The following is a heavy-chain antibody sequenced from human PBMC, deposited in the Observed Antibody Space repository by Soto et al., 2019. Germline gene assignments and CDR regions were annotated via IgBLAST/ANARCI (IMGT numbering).Heavy chain of an antibody. Sequence: PGESLKISCKGSGYIFTDYWITWVRQMPGKGLEWLGVIYPSDSDTRYNPSFQGQVTISAAKSVNTAYVEWTSLQASDPGLYFCAITYFYDASGYTDGFEVWGQGTMVTVSS. V-gene: IGHV5-51*01. CDR1: GYIFTDYW. J-gene: IGHJ3*01. D-gene: IGHD3-22*01. CDR2: IYPSDSDT. CDR3: AITYFYDASGYTDGFEV.